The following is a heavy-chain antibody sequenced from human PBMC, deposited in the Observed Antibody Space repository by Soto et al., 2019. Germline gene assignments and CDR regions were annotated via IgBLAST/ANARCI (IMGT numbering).Heavy chain of an antibody. Sequence: GGSLRLSCAASGFNLSHPWMTWVRQAAGKGLEWVGRIKSETDGGTADYAAPVKGRITISRDDSKNTVYLQMNSLKTEDTAVYYCTTGIYYDILTGYHDVAYWGQGTLATVYS. J-gene: IGHJ4*02. CDR2: IKSETDGGTA. V-gene: IGHV3-15*01. CDR1: GFNLSHPW. CDR3: TTGIYYDILTGYHDVAY. D-gene: IGHD3-9*01.